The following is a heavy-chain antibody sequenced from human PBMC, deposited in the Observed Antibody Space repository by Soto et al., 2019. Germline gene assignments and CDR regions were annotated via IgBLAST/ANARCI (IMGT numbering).Heavy chain of an antibody. CDR2: IYYSGST. J-gene: IGHJ2*01. CDR3: ARGSTYYYDSSGYYVRQLTHWYFDL. CDR1: GGSISSYY. D-gene: IGHD3-22*01. V-gene: IGHV4-59*08. Sequence: QVQLQESGPGLVKPSETLSLTCTVSGGSISSYYWSWIRQPPGKGLEWIGYIYYSGSTNYNPSLKSRFTISVDPSKNQFTLKLSSVTAADSAVYYCARGSTYYYDSSGYYVRQLTHWYFDLWGRGTLVTVSS.